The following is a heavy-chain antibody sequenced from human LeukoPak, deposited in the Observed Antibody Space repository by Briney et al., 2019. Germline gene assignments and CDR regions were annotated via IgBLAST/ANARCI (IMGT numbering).Heavy chain of an antibody. V-gene: IGHV3-11*01. J-gene: IGHJ4*02. CDR3: ARDPMPYYYGSGREYYFDY. CDR1: GFTFSDYY. D-gene: IGHD3-10*01. Sequence: GGSLRLSCAASGFTFSDYYMSWIRQAPGKGLEWVSYISSSGSTIYYAASVKGRFTISRDNAKNLLYLQMNSLRAEDTAVYYCARDPMPYYYGSGREYYFDYWGQGTLVTVSS. CDR2: ISSSGSTI.